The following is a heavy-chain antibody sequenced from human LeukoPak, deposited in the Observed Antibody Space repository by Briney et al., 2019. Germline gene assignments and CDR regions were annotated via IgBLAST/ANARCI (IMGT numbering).Heavy chain of an antibody. CDR2: ISSSSSTI. CDR1: GFTFSSYS. CDR3: ARKVLDGAFDY. Sequence: PGGSLRLSCAASGFTFSSYSMTWVRQAPGKGLEWVSYISSSSSTIYYADSVKGRFTISRDNAKNSLYLQMNGLRDEDTAVYYCARKVLDGAFDYWGQGTLVTVSS. D-gene: IGHD4/OR15-4a*01. J-gene: IGHJ4*02. V-gene: IGHV3-48*02.